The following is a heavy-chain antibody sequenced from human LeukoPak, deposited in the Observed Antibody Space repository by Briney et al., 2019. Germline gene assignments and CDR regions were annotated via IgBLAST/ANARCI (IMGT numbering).Heavy chain of an antibody. CDR1: GGSIKNYH. D-gene: IGHD4-23*01. V-gene: IGHV4-59*01. CDR2: IYFGGTT. Sequence: SETLSLTCSVSGGSIKNYHWSWIRQPPGKGLEWLGNIYFGGTTDYNSSLKSRLTISVDTFKNQLSLNLQSVTAADTATYYCARHRSATGGQKGVNWFDPWGQGTLVTVSS. CDR3: ARHRSATGGQKGVNWFDP. J-gene: IGHJ5*02.